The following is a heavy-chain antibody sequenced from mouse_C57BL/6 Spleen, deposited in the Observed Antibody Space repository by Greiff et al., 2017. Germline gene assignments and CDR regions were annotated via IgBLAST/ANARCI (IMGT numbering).Heavy chain of an antibody. J-gene: IGHJ2*01. Sequence: VQLQQPGAELVKPGASVKMSCKASGYTFTSYWITWVRQRPGQGLEWIGDIYPGSGSTNYNEKFKSKATLTVDTSSSTAYMQLSSLTSEDSAVYYCARSRYYGSRDYFDYWGQGTTLTVSS. V-gene: IGHV1-55*01. CDR2: IYPGSGST. CDR3: ARSRYYGSRDYFDY. D-gene: IGHD1-1*01. CDR1: GYTFTSYW.